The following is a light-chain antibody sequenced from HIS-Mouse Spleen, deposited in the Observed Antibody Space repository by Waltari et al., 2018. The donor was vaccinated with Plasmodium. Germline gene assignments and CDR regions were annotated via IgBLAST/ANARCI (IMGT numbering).Light chain of an antibody. Sequence: QSVLTQPPSASGTPGQRVTISCSGSSSNIGSNYVYWYQQLPGTAPKLLIYRNKQRPPGVPGRFSGSKSGTSADLAISGLRSEDEADYYCAAWDDSLSGPWVFGGGTKLTVL. J-gene: IGLJ3*02. CDR2: RNK. V-gene: IGLV1-47*01. CDR1: SSNIGSNY. CDR3: AAWDDSLSGPWV.